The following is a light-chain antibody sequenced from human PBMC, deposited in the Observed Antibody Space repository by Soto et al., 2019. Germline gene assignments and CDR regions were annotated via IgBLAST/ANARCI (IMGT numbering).Light chain of an antibody. CDR2: GAS. CDR1: QSVSRGY. V-gene: IGKV3-20*01. Sequence: EILLTQSPGTPSLSPGERATLSCRPSQSVSRGYLAWYQQKPGQAPRLLIYGASSRATGIPDRFSGSGSGTEFTLTISRLEPEDFAVCYCQQHGSYPLTFGGGNKVEIK. CDR3: QQHGSYPLT. J-gene: IGKJ4*01.